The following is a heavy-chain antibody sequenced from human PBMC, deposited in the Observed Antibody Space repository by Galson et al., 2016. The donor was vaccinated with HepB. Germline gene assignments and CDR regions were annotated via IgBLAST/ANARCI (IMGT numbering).Heavy chain of an antibody. CDR1: GYSFTNYW. D-gene: IGHD2-15*01. CDR3: ASSRCGSCWDFDT. CDR2: VYPGDSDT. J-gene: IGHJ5*02. V-gene: IGHV5-51*01. Sequence: QSGAEVKRPGESLKISCKGSGYSFTNYWIGWVRQMPGKGLEWMGIVYPGDSDTRYSPSFQGHVTISVDNSIATAYLHWSSLTASDSAIYYCASSRCGSCWDFDTWGQGTLLTVSS.